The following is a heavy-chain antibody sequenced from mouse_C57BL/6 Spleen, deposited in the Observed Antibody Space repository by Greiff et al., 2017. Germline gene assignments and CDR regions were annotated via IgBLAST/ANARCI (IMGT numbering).Heavy chain of an antibody. V-gene: IGHV1-69*01. D-gene: IGHD1-1*01. CDR2: IDPSDSYT. Sequence: QVQLKQPGAELVMPGASVKLSCKASGYTFTSYWMHWVKQRPGQGLEWIGEIDPSDSYTNYNQKFKGKSTLTVDKSSSTAYMQLSSLTSEDSAVYYCARGGTNYYGSVAYWGQGTLVTVSA. J-gene: IGHJ3*01. CDR1: GYTFTSYW. CDR3: ARGGTNYYGSVAY.